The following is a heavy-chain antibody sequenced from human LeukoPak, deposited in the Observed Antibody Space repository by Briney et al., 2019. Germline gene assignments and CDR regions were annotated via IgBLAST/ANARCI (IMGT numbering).Heavy chain of an antibody. CDR2: INHSGST. CDR3: ARILIQLWLGVYYGMDV. Sequence: PSETLSLTCTVSGGSISSSSYYWSWIRQPPGKGLEWIGEINHSGSTNYNPSLKSRVTISVDTSKNQFSLKLSSVTAADTAVYYCARILIQLWLGVYYGMDVWGQGTTVTVSS. CDR1: GGSISSSSYY. V-gene: IGHV4-39*07. D-gene: IGHD5-18*01. J-gene: IGHJ6*02.